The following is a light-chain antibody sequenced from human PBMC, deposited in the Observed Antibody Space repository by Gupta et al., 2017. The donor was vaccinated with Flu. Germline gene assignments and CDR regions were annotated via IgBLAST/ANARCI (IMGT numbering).Light chain of an antibody. V-gene: IGLV1-40*01. J-gene: IGLJ1*01. CDR2: ANS. CDR1: NSNIGTGYD. Sequence: QSVLTQPPSVSGAPGQRVTISCTGSNSNIGTGYDVHWYQQLPGTAPKLLIYANSNRPSGVPDRFSGSKSGTSASLAITGLQADDEADYYCQSFDTSRNGYVFGTGTKVTVL. CDR3: QSFDTSRNGYV.